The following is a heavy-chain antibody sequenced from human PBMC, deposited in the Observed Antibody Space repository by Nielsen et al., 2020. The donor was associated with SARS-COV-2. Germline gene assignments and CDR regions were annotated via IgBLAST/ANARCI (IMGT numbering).Heavy chain of an antibody. CDR1: GYTFTSYG. V-gene: IGHV1-18*01. CDR2: INAGNANT. D-gene: IGHD3-16*02. CDR3: AREDRRYYYDMDV. Sequence: ASVKVSCMASGYTFTSYGISWVRQAPGQGLEWMGWINAGNANTKYSQKFQGRVTITRDTSASTAYMELSSPRSEDTAVYYCAREDRRYYYDMDVWGQGTTVTVSS. J-gene: IGHJ6*02.